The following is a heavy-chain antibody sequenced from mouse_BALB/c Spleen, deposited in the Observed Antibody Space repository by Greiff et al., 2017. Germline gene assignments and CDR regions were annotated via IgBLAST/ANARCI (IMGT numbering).Heavy chain of an antibody. CDR3: ARPIYYGNYGYY. CDR1: GYTFSSYW. V-gene: IGHV1-9*01. Sequence: QVQLQQSGAELMKPGASVKISCKATGYTFSSYWIEWVKQRPGHGLEWIGEILPGSGSTNYNEKFKGKATFTADTSSNTAYMQLSSLTSEDSAVYYCARPIYYGNYGYYWGQGTTLTVSS. J-gene: IGHJ2*01. D-gene: IGHD2-1*01. CDR2: ILPGSGST.